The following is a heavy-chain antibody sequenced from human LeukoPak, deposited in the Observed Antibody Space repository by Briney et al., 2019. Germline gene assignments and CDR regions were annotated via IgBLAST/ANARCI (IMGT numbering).Heavy chain of an antibody. D-gene: IGHD5-12*01. J-gene: IGHJ5*02. CDR1: GDSISSGGFY. V-gene: IGHV4-31*03. CDR3: AREKKGYSGYDFFWFDP. CDR2: IYYSGST. Sequence: SETLSLTCTVSGDSISSGGFYWSWIRQHPGKGLEWIGYIYYSGSTDYNPSLKSRVSISVDTSKNQFSLKLRSVTAADTAVYYCAREKKGYSGYDFFWFDPWGQGTLVTVSS.